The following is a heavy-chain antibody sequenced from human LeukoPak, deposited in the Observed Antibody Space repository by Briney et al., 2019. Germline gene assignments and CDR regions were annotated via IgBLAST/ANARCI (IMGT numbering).Heavy chain of an antibody. CDR2: IYYSGST. D-gene: IGHD1-7*01. CDR1: GGSISSSSYY. J-gene: IGHJ6*03. Sequence: SETLSLTCTVSGGSISSSSYYWGWIRQPPGKGLEWIGSIYYSGSTYYNPSLKSRVTISVDTSKNQFSLKLSSVTAADTAVYYCARGHFLGDREAKLELPPNPYMDVWGKGTTVTVSS. V-gene: IGHV4-39*07. CDR3: ARGHFLGDREAKLELPPNPYMDV.